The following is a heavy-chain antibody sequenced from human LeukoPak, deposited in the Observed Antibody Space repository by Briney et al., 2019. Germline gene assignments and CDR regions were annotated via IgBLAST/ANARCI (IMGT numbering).Heavy chain of an antibody. CDR2: IYHSGST. V-gene: IGHV4-38-2*02. CDR1: GYSISSGYY. Sequence: SETLSLTCTVSGYSISSGYYWGWIRQPPGKGLEWIGSIYHSGSTYYNPSLKSRVTISVDRSKNQFSLKLSSVTAADTAVYYCARVPRGSQSHFDYWGQGTLVTVSS. J-gene: IGHJ4*02. CDR3: ARVPRGSQSHFDY. D-gene: IGHD1-26*01.